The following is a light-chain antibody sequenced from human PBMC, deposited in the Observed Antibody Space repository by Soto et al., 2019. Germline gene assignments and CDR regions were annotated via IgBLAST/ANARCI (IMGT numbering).Light chain of an antibody. Sequence: EIVLTQSPATLSLSPGESATLSCRASQSVTNYLAWYQHKPGQAPRLLIYDVSNRATGIPARFSGSGSGADFTLTIRGLEPEDFAVYYCQHRIDWLYTFGQGTKLEIK. CDR3: QHRIDWLYT. V-gene: IGKV3-11*01. CDR2: DVS. J-gene: IGKJ2*01. CDR1: QSVTNY.